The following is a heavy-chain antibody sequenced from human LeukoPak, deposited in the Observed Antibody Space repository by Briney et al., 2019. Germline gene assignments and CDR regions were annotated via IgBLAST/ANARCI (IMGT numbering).Heavy chain of an antibody. CDR1: GGSFSGYY. V-gene: IGHV4-34*01. J-gene: IGHJ5*02. D-gene: IGHD3-22*01. Sequence: SETLSLTCAAYGGSFSGYYWSWIRQPPGKGLEWIGEINHSGSTNYNPSLKSRVTISVDTSKNQFSLKLSSVTAADTAVYYCARGRVYYYDSSGYSRWFDPWGQGTLVTVSS. CDR3: ARGRVYYYDSSGYSRWFDP. CDR2: INHSGST.